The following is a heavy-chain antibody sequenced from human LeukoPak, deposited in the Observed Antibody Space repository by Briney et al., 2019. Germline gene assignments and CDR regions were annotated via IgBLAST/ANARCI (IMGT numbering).Heavy chain of an antibody. V-gene: IGHV3-21*01. CDR1: GFTFSSYS. CDR3: ARDRGNHKRGFDP. Sequence: GGSLRLSCAASGFTFSSYSMNWVRQAPGKGLEWVSSISSSSSYIYYADSVKGRFTISRDNAKNSLYLQMNSLRAEDTAVYYCARDRGNHKRGFDPWGQGTLVTVSS. CDR2: ISSSSSYI. D-gene: IGHD1-14*01. J-gene: IGHJ5*02.